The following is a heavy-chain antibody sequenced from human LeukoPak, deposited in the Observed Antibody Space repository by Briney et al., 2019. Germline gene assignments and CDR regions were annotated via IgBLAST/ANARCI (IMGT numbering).Heavy chain of an antibody. J-gene: IGHJ5*02. CDR2: IYHSGST. D-gene: IGHD2-15*01. V-gene: IGHV4-38-2*02. CDR3: ARVGLLQTPDP. CDR1: GYSISSGYY. Sequence: PSETPSLTCTVSGYSISSGYYWGWIRQPPGKGLEWIGSIYHSGSTYYNPSLKSRVTISVDTSKNQFSLKLSSVTAADTAVYYCARVGLLQTPDPWGQGTLVTVSS.